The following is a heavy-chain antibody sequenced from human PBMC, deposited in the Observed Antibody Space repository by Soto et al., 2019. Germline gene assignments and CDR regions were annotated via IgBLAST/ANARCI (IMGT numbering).Heavy chain of an antibody. D-gene: IGHD3-10*01. CDR2: INSSSTYT. Sequence: QVQLVESGGGLVKPGGSLRLSCAASGFTFSDYYMSWIRQAPGKGLEWVSYINSSSTYTNYADSVKGRFTISRDNAKNSLYLQVNSLRAEATAVYCCASLFVGRGSGARRYFDLWGRGTLVTVSS. CDR1: GFTFSDYY. J-gene: IGHJ2*01. V-gene: IGHV3-11*05. CDR3: ASLFVGRGSGARRYFDL.